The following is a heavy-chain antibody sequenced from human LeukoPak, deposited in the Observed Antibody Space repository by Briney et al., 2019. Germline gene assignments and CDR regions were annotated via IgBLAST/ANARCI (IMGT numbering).Heavy chain of an antibody. V-gene: IGHV4-34*01. Sequence: PETLSLTCAVYGGSFSGYYWSWIRQPPGKGLEWIGEINHSGSTNYNPSLKSRVTISVDTSKNQFSLKLSSVTAADTAVYYCATTGTTQANYYYYYMDVWGKGTTVTVSS. CDR2: INHSGST. D-gene: IGHD1-7*01. J-gene: IGHJ6*03. CDR3: ATTGTTQANYYYYYMDV. CDR1: GGSFSGYY.